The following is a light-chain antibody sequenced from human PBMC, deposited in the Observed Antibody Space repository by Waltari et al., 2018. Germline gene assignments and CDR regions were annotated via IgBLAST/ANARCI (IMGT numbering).Light chain of an antibody. Sequence: QSVLTQPPSASGTPGQRVTISCSGRSSNIGSTTLNWYQQLPGTAPKLLIYSNDQRPSGVPDRFSGSKSGTSASLAISGLQSEDEADYYCAAWDDRLNGHVFGGGTKLTVL. V-gene: IGLV1-44*01. CDR1: SSNIGSTT. J-gene: IGLJ2*01. CDR3: AAWDDRLNGHV. CDR2: SND.